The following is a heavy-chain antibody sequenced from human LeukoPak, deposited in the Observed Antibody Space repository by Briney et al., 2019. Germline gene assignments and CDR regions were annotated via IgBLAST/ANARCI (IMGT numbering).Heavy chain of an antibody. CDR3: ACSGGKGYFGY. Sequence: GGSLRLSCAASGFTFSSYEMNWVRQAPGKGLEWVSYISSSGSTIYYADSVKGRFTISRDNAKNSLYLQMNSLRAEDTAVYYCACSGGKGYFGYWGQGTLVTVSS. CDR2: ISSSGSTI. D-gene: IGHD2-15*01. CDR1: GFTFSSYE. V-gene: IGHV3-48*03. J-gene: IGHJ4*02.